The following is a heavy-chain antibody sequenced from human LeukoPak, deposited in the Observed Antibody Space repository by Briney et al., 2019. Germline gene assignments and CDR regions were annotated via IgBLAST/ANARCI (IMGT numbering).Heavy chain of an antibody. CDR1: GGSFSGYY. V-gene: IGHV4-34*01. CDR2: INHSGST. D-gene: IGHD3-3*01. J-gene: IGHJ6*03. Sequence: PSETLSLTCAVYGGSFSGYYWSWIRQPPGKGLEWIGVINHSGSTNYNPSLKSRVTISVDTSKNQFSLKLSSVTAADTAVYYCARGGREGDFWSGYYYYYYMDVWGKGTTVTVSS. CDR3: ARGGREGDFWSGYYYYYYMDV.